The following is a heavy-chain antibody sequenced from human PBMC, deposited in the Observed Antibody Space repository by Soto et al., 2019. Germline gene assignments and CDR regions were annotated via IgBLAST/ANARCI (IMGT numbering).Heavy chain of an antibody. D-gene: IGHD5-18*01. Sequence: QVQLVESGGGVVQWGGSVRLSCTASGFTFNSHTMHWVRQAPGEGLEWVAVISYDGSYKFYADSVKGRFTISRGNSKSTLYLQMNRRTAAEPAIYYCARGYVDTGPRGDMDVWGQGTTVTVSS. CDR3: ARGYVDTGPRGDMDV. CDR2: ISYDGSYK. V-gene: IGHV3-30*14. J-gene: IGHJ6*02. CDR1: GFTFNSHT.